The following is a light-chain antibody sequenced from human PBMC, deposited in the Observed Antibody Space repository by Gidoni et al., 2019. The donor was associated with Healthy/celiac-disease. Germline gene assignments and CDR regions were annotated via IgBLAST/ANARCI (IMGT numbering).Light chain of an antibody. Sequence: QSVLTQPPSVSGAPGQRVTISCTGSSSNIGAGYDVPCYQQLPGTAPKLLIYGNSNRPSGVPDRFSGSKSGTSASLAITGLQAEDEADYYCQSYDSSLSGCVFGGGTKLTVL. CDR3: QSYDSSLSGCV. CDR2: GNS. V-gene: IGLV1-40*01. J-gene: IGLJ3*02. CDR1: SSNIGAGYD.